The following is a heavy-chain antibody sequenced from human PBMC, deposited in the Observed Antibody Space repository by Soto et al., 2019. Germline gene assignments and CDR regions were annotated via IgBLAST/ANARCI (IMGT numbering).Heavy chain of an antibody. CDR3: ARLRASSWYMGGYLDY. V-gene: IGHV3-11*06. Sequence: GGSLRLSCAASGFTFSDYYMSWIRQAPGKGLEWVSYIVSSSAYTNYADSVKGRFTISRDNAKNSLYLEMNSLRADGTAVYYCARLRASSWYMGGYLDYWGQGTLVTVSS. D-gene: IGHD6-13*01. CDR1: GFTFSDYY. J-gene: IGHJ4*02. CDR2: IVSSSAYT.